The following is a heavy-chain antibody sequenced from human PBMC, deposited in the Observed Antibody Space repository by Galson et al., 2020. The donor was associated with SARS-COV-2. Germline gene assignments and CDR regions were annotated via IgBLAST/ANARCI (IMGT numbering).Heavy chain of an antibody. D-gene: IGHD1-1*01. CDR2: ISYDGSNK. J-gene: IGHJ6*02. Sequence: GESLKISCAASGFTFSSSAMHWVRQAPGKGLEWEAVISYDGSNKYYRDTVKGRFTISRDNSNSTLYLQMRSLRAEDTAVYYCAKHLGWNDPLPHDFYYYGMDVWGQGTTVTVSS. V-gene: IGHV3-30*18. CDR1: GFTFSSSA. CDR3: AKHLGWNDPLPHDFYYYGMDV.